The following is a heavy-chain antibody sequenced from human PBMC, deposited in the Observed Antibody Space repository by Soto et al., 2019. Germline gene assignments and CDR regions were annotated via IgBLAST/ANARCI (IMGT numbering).Heavy chain of an antibody. J-gene: IGHJ4*02. Sequence: QVQLVQSGAEVKKPGSSVKVSCKASGGTFSSYAISWVRQAPGQGVEWMGGIIAIFGTANYAQKLQGRVTITADESTSTAYMELSSLRSEDTAVYYCARVHRAWGWVPDWGQGTLVTVSS. CDR2: IIAIFGTA. CDR3: ARVHRAWGWVPD. CDR1: GGTFSSYA. D-gene: IGHD6-19*01. V-gene: IGHV1-69*01.